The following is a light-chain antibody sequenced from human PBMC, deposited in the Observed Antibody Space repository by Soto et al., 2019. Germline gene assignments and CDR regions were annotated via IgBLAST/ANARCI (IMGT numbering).Light chain of an antibody. CDR2: DVS. Sequence: QSALTQPASVSGSPGQSITISCTGTSSDVGGYNYVSWYQQHPGKAPKLMIYDVSNRPSGVSNRFSGSKSGNTASLTISGLQAEDEADYYCSSYTSSSTVVFGGRTKLTVL. J-gene: IGLJ2*01. V-gene: IGLV2-14*01. CDR3: SSYTSSSTVV. CDR1: SSDVGGYNY.